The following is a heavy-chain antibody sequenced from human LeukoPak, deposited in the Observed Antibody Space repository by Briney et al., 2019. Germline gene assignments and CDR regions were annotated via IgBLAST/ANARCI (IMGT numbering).Heavy chain of an antibody. Sequence: PSETLSLTCTVSGGSISSHYWTWIRLSPGKGLEWIGYISYSGSTNYNPSLKSRVTLSVDTSKNQFSLKLSSVTAADTAVYYCARDPTTVTKGFDIWGQGTMVTVSS. V-gene: IGHV4-59*11. CDR3: ARDPTTVTKGFDI. CDR2: ISYSGST. D-gene: IGHD4-17*01. CDR1: GGSISSHY. J-gene: IGHJ3*02.